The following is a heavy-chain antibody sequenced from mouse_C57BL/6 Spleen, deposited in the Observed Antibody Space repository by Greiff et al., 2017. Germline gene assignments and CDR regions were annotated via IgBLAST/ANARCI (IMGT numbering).Heavy chain of an antibody. V-gene: IGHV5-12*01. D-gene: IGHD1-1*01. CDR2: ISNGGGST. CDR1: GFTFSDYY. CDR3: ARQGITTVVAKGVVDV. J-gene: IGHJ1*03. Sequence: EVMLVESGGGLVQPGGSLKLSCAASGFTFSDYYMYWVRQTPEKRLEWVAYISNGGGSTYYPDTVKGRFTISRDNAKNTLYLQMSRLKSEDTAMYYCARQGITTVVAKGVVDVWGTGTTVTVSS.